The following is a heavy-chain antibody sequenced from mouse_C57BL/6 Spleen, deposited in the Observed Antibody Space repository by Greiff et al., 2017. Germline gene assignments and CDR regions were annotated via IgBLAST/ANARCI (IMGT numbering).Heavy chain of an antibody. CDR3: ARCYGSSYGYAMDY. V-gene: IGHV1-82*01. D-gene: IGHD1-1*01. CDR2: IYPGDGDT. CDR1: GYAFSSSW. Sequence: VQLQHSGPELVKPGASVKISCKASGYAFSSSWMNWVKQRPGKGLEWIGRIYPGDGDTNYNGKFKGKATLTADKSSSTAYMQLSSLTSEDSAVYFCARCYGSSYGYAMDYWGQGTSVTVSS. J-gene: IGHJ4*01.